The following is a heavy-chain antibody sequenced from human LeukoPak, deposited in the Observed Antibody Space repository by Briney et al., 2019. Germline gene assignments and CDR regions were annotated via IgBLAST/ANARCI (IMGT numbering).Heavy chain of an antibody. CDR1: GDSISSAY. Sequence: KPSETLSLTCTVSGDSISSAYWGWIRQSAGKGMEYIGRLYVNGSPNSNPSLKSRVTISLDTSKNQFSLKMTSVTAADTAVYYCARGVTWFPSPEPSKIYYYYYYYMDVGGKGTTVTVS. CDR2: LYVNGSP. J-gene: IGHJ6*03. V-gene: IGHV4-4*07. D-gene: IGHD3-10*01. CDR3: ARGVTWFPSPEPSKIYYYYYYYMDV.